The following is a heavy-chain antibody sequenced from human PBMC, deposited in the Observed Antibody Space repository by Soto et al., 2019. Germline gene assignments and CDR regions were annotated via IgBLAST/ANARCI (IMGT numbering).Heavy chain of an antibody. V-gene: IGHV4-61*01. CDR1: GGSVSSGSYY. D-gene: IGHD3-16*01. J-gene: IGHJ4*02. Sequence: SETLSLTCTVSGGSVSSGSYYWSWIRQPPGKGLEWIGYIYYSGSTNYNPSLKSRVTISVDTSKNQFSLKLSSVTAADTAVYYCARGGSIGTLFWGQGTLVTVS. CDR3: ARGGSIGTLF. CDR2: IYYSGST.